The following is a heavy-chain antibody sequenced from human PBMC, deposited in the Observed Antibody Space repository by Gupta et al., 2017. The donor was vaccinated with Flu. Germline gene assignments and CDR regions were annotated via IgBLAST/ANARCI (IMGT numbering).Heavy chain of an antibody. V-gene: IGHV4-59*08. Sequence: QVQLQESGPGLVKPSETLSLTCTVSGGSISSYYWSWIRQPPGKGLEWIGYIYYSGSTNYNPSLKSRVTISVDTSKNQFSLKLSSVTAADTAVYYCARLATAMAVDYWGQGTLVTVSS. D-gene: IGHD5-18*01. CDR3: ARLATAMAVDY. CDR2: IYYSGST. J-gene: IGHJ4*02. CDR1: GGSISSYY.